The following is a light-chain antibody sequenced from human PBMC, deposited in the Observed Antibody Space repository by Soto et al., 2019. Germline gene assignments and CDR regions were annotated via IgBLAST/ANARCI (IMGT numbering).Light chain of an antibody. V-gene: IGKV3-20*01. Sequence: VVLTQSPGNLSLSPGERASLSCRASQSVSSSNLAWYQHKPGQAPRLLIYGASRRATGIPDRFRGSGSGTDFTLTISTLEPEDFAVYYCQQYGTSQGAFGGGTKVDIK. CDR1: QSVSSSN. CDR3: QQYGTSQGA. J-gene: IGKJ4*01. CDR2: GAS.